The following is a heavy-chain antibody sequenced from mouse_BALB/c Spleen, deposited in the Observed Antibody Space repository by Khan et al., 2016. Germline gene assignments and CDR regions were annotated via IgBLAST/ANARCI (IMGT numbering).Heavy chain of an antibody. V-gene: IGHV1-53*01. CDR2: INPSNGGT. J-gene: IGHJ3*01. CDR3: TNYGSSGFAY. D-gene: IGHD1-1*01. Sequence: QVPLPPSGAELVQPGASVKLSCKASGYTFTSYYMYWVKQRPGQGLEWIGKINPSNGGTNFNEKFKSKATLTVDKSSSTAYMQLSSLTSEDSAVYYCTNYGSSGFAYWGQGTLVTVSA. CDR1: GYTFTSYY.